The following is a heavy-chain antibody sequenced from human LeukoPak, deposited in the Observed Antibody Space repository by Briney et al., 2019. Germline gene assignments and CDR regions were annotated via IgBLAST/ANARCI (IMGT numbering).Heavy chain of an antibody. CDR1: GFTFSTYT. CDR2: ISGSSSYI. J-gene: IGHJ5*02. V-gene: IGHV3-21*01. D-gene: IGHD4/OR15-4a*01. CDR3: VRIPNSANFPNWFDP. Sequence: GGSLALSCPPSGFTFSTYTMNWVRQTPGKGREWVSSISGSSSYIYYADSVKGRFTISRDNAKNSLYLQMNSLRADDTAVYYCVRIPNSANFPNWFDPWGQGTLVTVSS.